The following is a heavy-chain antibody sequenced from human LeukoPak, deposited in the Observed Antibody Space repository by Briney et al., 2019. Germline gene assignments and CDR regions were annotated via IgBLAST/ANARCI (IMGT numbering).Heavy chain of an antibody. J-gene: IGHJ4*02. CDR2: ISSSSSYI. V-gene: IGHV3-21*01. D-gene: IGHD3-22*01. CDR3: ARGHSSGYYVLDY. CDR1: GFTFSSYS. Sequence: PGGSLRLSCAASGFTFSSYSMNWVRQAPGKGLEWVSSISSSSSYIYYADSVKGRFTISRDNAKNSLYLQMNSLRAEDTAVYYCARGHSSGYYVLDYWGQGTLVTVSS.